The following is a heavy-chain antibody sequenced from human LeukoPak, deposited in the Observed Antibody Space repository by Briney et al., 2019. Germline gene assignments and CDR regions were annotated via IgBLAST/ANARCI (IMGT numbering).Heavy chain of an antibody. V-gene: IGHV1-69*01. CDR1: GGTFSSYA. D-gene: IGHD3-10*01. Sequence: ASVKVSCKASGGTFSSYAISWVRQAPGQGLEWMGGIIPIFGTANYAQKFQGRVTITADESTSTAYMGLSSLRSEDTAVYYCAKTPYYYGSGSSLYYYGMDVWGKGTTVTVSS. J-gene: IGHJ6*04. CDR3: AKTPYYYGSGSSLYYYGMDV. CDR2: IIPIFGTA.